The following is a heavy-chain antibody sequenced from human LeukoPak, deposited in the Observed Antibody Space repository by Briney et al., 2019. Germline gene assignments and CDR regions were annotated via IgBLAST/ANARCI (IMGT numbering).Heavy chain of an antibody. CDR1: GFTFSNYW. CDR3: ARDYGDYAVDY. J-gene: IGHJ4*02. D-gene: IGHD4-17*01. CDR2: IWHDGSNK. V-gene: IGHV3-33*08. Sequence: GGSLRLSCAASGFTFSNYWMSWVRRAPGKGLEWVAVIWHDGSNKYYTDSVKGRFTISRDNSKNTLYLQMNSLRAEDTAVYYCARDYGDYAVDYWGQGTLVTVSS.